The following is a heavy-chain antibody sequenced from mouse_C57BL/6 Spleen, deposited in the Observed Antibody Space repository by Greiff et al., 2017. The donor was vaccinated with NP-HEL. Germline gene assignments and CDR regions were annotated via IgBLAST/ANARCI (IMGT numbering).Heavy chain of an antibody. CDR2: IYPGSGNT. V-gene: IGHV1-76*01. Sequence: VQLQQSGAELVRPGASVKLSCKASGYTFTDYYINWVKQRPGQGLEWIARIYPGSGNTYYNEKFKGKATLTAEKSSSTAYMQLSSLTSEDSAVYFCARSVDGYYDYWGQGTTLTVSS. J-gene: IGHJ2*01. CDR3: ARSVDGYYDY. D-gene: IGHD2-3*01. CDR1: GYTFTDYY.